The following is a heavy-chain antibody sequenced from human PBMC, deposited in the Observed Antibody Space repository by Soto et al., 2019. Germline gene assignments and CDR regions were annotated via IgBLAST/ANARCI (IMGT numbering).Heavy chain of an antibody. CDR3: AKQGTWFRNWFDP. CDR2: VSGSGGST. V-gene: IGHV3-23*01. D-gene: IGHD3-10*01. CDR1: GFTFSSYA. Sequence: EVQLLASGGGLVQPGGSLRLSCAASGFTFSSYAMSWVRQAPGKGLEWVSAVSGSGGSTYYADSVKGRFTISRDNSENTLYLQMNSLRAEDTAVYYCAKQGTWFRNWFDPWGQGTLVTVSS. J-gene: IGHJ5*02.